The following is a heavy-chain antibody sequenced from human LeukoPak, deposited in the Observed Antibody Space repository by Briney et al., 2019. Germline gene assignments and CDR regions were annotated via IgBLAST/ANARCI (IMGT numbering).Heavy chain of an antibody. Sequence: GGSLRLSCAASGFTFSSYAMHWVRQAPGKGLEWVAVISYDGSNKYYADSVKGRFTISRDNSKNTLYLQMNSLRADDTAVYYCARESSSGWYYFDYWGQGTLVTVSS. V-gene: IGHV3-30*04. CDR3: ARESSSGWYYFDY. J-gene: IGHJ4*02. CDR2: ISYDGSNK. D-gene: IGHD6-19*01. CDR1: GFTFSSYA.